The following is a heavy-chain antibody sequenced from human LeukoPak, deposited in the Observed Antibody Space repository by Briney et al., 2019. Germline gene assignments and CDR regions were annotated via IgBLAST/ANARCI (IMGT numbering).Heavy chain of an antibody. D-gene: IGHD2-21*02. J-gene: IGHJ4*02. CDR1: GGSISSYY. CDR3: AXXGFAHWVTAVGFEY. V-gene: IGHV4-59*01. Sequence: PETLSLTCTVSGGSISSYYWSWIRQPPGKGLEWIGYIYYTGNTNYNPSLKSRVTISVDTSKNQFSLKLSSVTAADTAVYYFAXXGFAHWVTAVGFEYWGQGTLVTVSS. CDR2: IYYTGNT.